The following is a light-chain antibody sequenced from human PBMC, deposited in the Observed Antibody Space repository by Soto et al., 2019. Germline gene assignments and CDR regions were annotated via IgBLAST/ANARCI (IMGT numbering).Light chain of an antibody. CDR3: QQYYRYPWT. J-gene: IGKJ1*01. V-gene: IGKV1-16*02. CDR2: SAS. Sequence: DIQITQSKSAVSASVRERFTITCRASQGISNYLGWYQQKPGKAPRSLIYSASSLQSGVPSKFSGSGSGTDFTLTISDMQPDDFATYYCQQYYRYPWTFGQGTKV. CDR1: QGISNY.